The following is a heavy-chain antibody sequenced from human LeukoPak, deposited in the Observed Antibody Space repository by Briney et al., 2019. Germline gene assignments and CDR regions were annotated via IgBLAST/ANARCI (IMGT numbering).Heavy chain of an antibody. D-gene: IGHD3-10*01. CDR3: ARDMMWFGELSQGSYYFDY. V-gene: IGHV4-38-2*02. Sequence: SETLSLTCAVSGYSISSGYYWGWIRQPPGKGLEWIGSIYHSGSTYYNPSLKSRVTMSVDTSKNQFSLKLSSVTAADTAVYYCARDMMWFGELSQGSYYFDYWGQGTLVTVSS. CDR2: IYHSGST. J-gene: IGHJ4*02. CDR1: GYSISSGYY.